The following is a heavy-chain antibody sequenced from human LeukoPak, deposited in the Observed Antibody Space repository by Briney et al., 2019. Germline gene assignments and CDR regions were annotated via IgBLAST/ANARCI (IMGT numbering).Heavy chain of an antibody. D-gene: IGHD3-22*01. CDR1: GFTFSSYA. Sequence: GGSLRLSCAASGFTFSSYAMSWVRQAPGKGLEGVSAISGSGGSTYYADFVKGRFTISRDNSKNTLYLQMNSMRAEATAVYYCAKGDYYDSSGYSGLDYWGQGTLVTVSS. V-gene: IGHV3-23*01. CDR2: ISGSGGST. CDR3: AKGDYYDSSGYSGLDY. J-gene: IGHJ4*02.